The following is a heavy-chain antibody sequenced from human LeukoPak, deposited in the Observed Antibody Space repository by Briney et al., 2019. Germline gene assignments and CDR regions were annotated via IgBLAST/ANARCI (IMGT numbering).Heavy chain of an antibody. CDR3: ARGGRPLGYFYMDV. J-gene: IGHJ6*03. CDR1: ADSFNNYA. CDR2: SIPLFGTV. V-gene: IGHV1-69*05. Sequence: ASVKLSCTASADSFNNYAFNWVRQAPGQGPEWMGGSIPLFGTVKAAQKFQGRFTITTDESTSTAYMELSSLTSEDTAVYYCARGGRPLGYFYMDVWGKGTTVTVS.